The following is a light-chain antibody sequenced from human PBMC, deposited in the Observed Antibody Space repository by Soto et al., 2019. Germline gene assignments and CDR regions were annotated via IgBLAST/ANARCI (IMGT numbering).Light chain of an antibody. Sequence: DIQMTQSPSSLSASVGDRVTITCRASQSISSYLNWYQQKPGKAPKLLIYAASSLQSGVPSRFSGSGSGTDFTLTISSLKPEDFATYYCQQSYRPPLFGPGTQVDIK. V-gene: IGKV1-39*01. J-gene: IGKJ3*01. CDR2: AAS. CDR1: QSISSY. CDR3: QQSYRPPL.